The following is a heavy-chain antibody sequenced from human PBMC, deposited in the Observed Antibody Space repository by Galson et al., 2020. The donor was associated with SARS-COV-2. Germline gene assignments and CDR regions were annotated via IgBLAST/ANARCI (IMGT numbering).Heavy chain of an antibody. CDR1: GGSFSGYS. J-gene: IGHJ6*03. D-gene: IGHD2-8*01. V-gene: IGHV4-34*01. CDR3: ARGGSRPIMVFDYYYFYMDV. Sequence: TLSLTCAVYGGSFSGYSWSWVRQPPGKGLEWIGEINHSGSTNYNPSLKSRVFISVDTSKNQFSLKLSSVTAADTAVYYCARGGSRPIMVFDYYYFYMDVWGKGTTVTVSS. CDR2: INHSGST.